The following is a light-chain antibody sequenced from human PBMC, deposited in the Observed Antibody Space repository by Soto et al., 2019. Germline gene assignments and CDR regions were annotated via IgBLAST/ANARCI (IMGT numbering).Light chain of an antibody. CDR3: QHYGGPFT. CDR2: AAY. V-gene: IGKV3-20*01. J-gene: IGKJ3*01. Sequence: EIVLTQSPGTLSLSPGESATLSCRASQSISSSYLAWYQQKPGQAPRLLISAAYSSASGIPGRFSGSGSGTDFTLNIRSLEPEYFGVYYCQHYGGPFTFGPGSKVDI. CDR1: QSISSSY.